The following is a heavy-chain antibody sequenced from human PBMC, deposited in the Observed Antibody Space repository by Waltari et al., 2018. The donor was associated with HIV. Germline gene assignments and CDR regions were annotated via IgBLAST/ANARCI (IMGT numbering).Heavy chain of an antibody. CDR3: ARPAVAGTGWFDS. Sequence: QVQLVQSGAEVKEPGASVRVSCKGSGYTFSDYYITWVRQAPGQGLEWMGWINPNSGGTNYEQKFQGRVTMTRDTSISAVYMEVKGLTYDDTAVYYCARPAVAGTGWFDSWGRGTLVTVSS. D-gene: IGHD6-19*01. CDR2: INPNSGGT. CDR1: GYTFSDYY. J-gene: IGHJ5*01. V-gene: IGHV1-2*02.